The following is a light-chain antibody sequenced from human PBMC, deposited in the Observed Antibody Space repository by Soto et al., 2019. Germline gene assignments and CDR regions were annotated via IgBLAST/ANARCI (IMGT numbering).Light chain of an antibody. CDR1: QSVSSSY. CDR3: QQYDSSPLT. Sequence: EIVLTQSPGTLSLSPGERATLSCRASQSVSSSYLAWYQQKPGQAPRLLIYGASSRATGIPERFSGSGSGTDFTLTISRVEAGDFAVYYCQQYDSSPLTFGGGTKVEIK. CDR2: GAS. J-gene: IGKJ4*01. V-gene: IGKV3-20*01.